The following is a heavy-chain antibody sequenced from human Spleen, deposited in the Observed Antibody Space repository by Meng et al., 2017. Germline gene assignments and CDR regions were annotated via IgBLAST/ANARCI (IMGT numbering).Heavy chain of an antibody. Sequence: QVQLQESGPGLVKPSQTLSLTCTVSGGSISSGDYYWSWIRQPPGKGLEWIGYIYHSGSTSYNPSLKSRVTISVDRSKNQFSLKLSSVTAADTAVYYCARGSVAGAVDYWGQGTLVTVSS. CDR3: ARGSVAGAVDY. CDR1: GGSISSGDYY. D-gene: IGHD6-19*01. V-gene: IGHV4-30-2*01. J-gene: IGHJ4*02. CDR2: IYHSGST.